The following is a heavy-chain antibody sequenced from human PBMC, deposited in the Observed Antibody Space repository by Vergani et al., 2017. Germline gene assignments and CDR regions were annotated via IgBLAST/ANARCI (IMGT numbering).Heavy chain of an antibody. Sequence: QVQLQESGPGLVKPSQTLSLTCTVSGGSISSGDYYWSWIRQPPGKGLEWIGYIYYSGSTYYNPSLKSRVTISVDTSKNQFSLKLSSVTAADTAVYYCARDRYFDLYYYYYYMDVWGKGTTVTVSS. D-gene: IGHD3-9*01. J-gene: IGHJ6*03. CDR1: GGSISSGDYY. V-gene: IGHV4-30-4*08. CDR3: ARDRYFDLYYYYYYMDV. CDR2: IYYSGST.